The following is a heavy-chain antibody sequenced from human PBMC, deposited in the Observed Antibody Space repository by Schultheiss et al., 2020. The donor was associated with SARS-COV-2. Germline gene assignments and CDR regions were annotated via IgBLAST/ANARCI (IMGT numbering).Heavy chain of an antibody. V-gene: IGHV4-4*02. CDR1: GGSISSSNW. D-gene: IGHD3-3*01. Sequence: SETLSLTCAVSGGSISSSNWWSWVRQPPGKGLEWIGEINHSGSTNYNPSLKSRVTISVDTSKNQFSLKLSSVTAADTAVYYCARVITIFGVTNRFDPWGQGTLVTVSS. J-gene: IGHJ5*02. CDR3: ARVITIFGVTNRFDP. CDR2: INHSGST.